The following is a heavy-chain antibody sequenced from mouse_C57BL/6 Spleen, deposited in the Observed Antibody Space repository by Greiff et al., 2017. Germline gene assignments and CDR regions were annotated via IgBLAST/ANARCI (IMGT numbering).Heavy chain of an antibody. D-gene: IGHD2-1*01. CDR2: IYPRSGNT. Sequence: VKLQESGAELARPGASVKLSCKASGYTFTSYGISWVKQRTGQGLEWIGEIYPRSGNTYYNEKFKGKATLTADKSSSTAYMELRSLTSEDSAVYFCARVYYGNYVYWGQGTTLTVSS. V-gene: IGHV1-81*01. CDR1: GYTFTSYG. J-gene: IGHJ2*01. CDR3: ARVYYGNYVY.